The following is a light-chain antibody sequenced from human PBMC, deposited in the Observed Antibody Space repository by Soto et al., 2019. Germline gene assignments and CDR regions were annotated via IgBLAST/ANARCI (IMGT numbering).Light chain of an antibody. Sequence: EIVLTQSPGTLSLSPGERATLSCRASQSVSSSYLAWYQQQPGQAPRLLIYGASSRATGIPDRFSGSGSGTDFTLTISRLEPEDFAVYYCQQYGSSPYTFGQATKLEIK. V-gene: IGKV3-20*01. CDR2: GAS. J-gene: IGKJ2*01. CDR3: QQYGSSPYT. CDR1: QSVSSSY.